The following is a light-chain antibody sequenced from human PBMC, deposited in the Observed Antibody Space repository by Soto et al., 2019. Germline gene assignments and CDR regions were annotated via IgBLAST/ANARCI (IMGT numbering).Light chain of an antibody. Sequence: EIVLRQSPATLSLSPGERATLSCRASQSVSSYLAWYQQKPGQAPRLLIYDASNRATGVPARFRGSGSGTDFTLTISSLEPEDFSVYYCQQRSNWPITFGQGTRLEIK. CDR1: QSVSSY. J-gene: IGKJ5*01. CDR3: QQRSNWPIT. CDR2: DAS. V-gene: IGKV3-11*01.